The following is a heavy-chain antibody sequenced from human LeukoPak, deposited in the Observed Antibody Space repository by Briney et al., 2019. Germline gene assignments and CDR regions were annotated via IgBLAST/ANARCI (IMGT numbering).Heavy chain of an antibody. Sequence: PGGSLRLSCAASGFTFSSYWMSWVRQAPGKGLEWVANIKQDGSEKYYVDSVKGRFTISRDNAKNSLYLQMNSLRAEDTALYYCAKDIYYDSSGPFDYWGQGTLVTVSS. V-gene: IGHV3-7*03. CDR1: GFTFSSYW. CDR3: AKDIYYDSSGPFDY. J-gene: IGHJ4*02. D-gene: IGHD3-22*01. CDR2: IKQDGSEK.